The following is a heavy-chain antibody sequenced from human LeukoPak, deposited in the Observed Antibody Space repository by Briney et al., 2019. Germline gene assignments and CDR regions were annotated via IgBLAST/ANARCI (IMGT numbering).Heavy chain of an antibody. CDR1: GFTFSNYW. CDR3: ARGIISGDDWFHT. Sequence: GGSLCPSRPASGFTFSNYWITWVRQAPGKGLEWVANINLHGRDSYYVDSVKGRFTIPRDNAEKSLYLQMNSLRAEDTAVYYCARGIISGDDWFHTWGQGTLVTVSS. J-gene: IGHJ5*01. CDR2: INLHGRDS. V-gene: IGHV3-7*01. D-gene: IGHD5-24*01.